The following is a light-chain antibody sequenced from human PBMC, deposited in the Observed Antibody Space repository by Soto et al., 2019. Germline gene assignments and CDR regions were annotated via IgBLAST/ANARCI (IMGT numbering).Light chain of an antibody. J-gene: IGLJ2*01. Sequence: QSALTQPASVSGSPGQSITISCTGTSSDVGGYNYVSWYQQHPGKAPKLMIYEVSNRPSGVSNRFSGSKSGNTASLTISGLPAEDEADYYCSSYTSSSPLVFGGGTKLTVL. CDR3: SSYTSSSPLV. CDR2: EVS. V-gene: IGLV2-14*01. CDR1: SSDVGGYNY.